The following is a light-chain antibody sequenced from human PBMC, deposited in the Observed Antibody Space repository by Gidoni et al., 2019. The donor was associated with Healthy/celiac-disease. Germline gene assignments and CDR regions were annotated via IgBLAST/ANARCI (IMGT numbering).Light chain of an antibody. CDR3: QQYNNWPPWT. CDR2: GAS. CDR1: QSVSSN. V-gene: IGKV3-15*01. J-gene: IGKJ1*01. Sequence: EIVMTQSPATLSVSPGERATLSCRASQSVSSNLAWYQQKPGQAPRLLIYGASTRATGLPARCSGSGSGTEFTPTISSLQSEDCAVFYCQQYNNWPPWTFGQGTKVEIK.